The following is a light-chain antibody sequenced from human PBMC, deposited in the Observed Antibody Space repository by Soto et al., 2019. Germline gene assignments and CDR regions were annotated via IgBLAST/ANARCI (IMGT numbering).Light chain of an antibody. J-gene: IGLJ1*01. Sequence: QSALTQPPSASGSPGRSVTISCTGTKNDVGFYDFVSWYQHHPGKAPRLIIYEVVQRPSGVPDRFSGSKSGNTASLTVSGLQAADEADYFCKSYAGSNTYVFGSGTKV. CDR3: KSYAGSNTYV. CDR1: KNDVGFYDF. V-gene: IGLV2-8*01. CDR2: EVV.